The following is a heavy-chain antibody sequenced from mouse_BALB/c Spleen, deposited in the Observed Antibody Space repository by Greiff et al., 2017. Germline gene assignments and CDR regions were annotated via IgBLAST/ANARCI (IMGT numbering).Heavy chain of an antibody. D-gene: IGHD1-1*01. J-gene: IGHJ2*01. V-gene: IGHV1-69*02. CDR3: TRNGHFDY. CDR1: GYTFTSYW. CDR2: IYPSDSYT. Sequence: VQLQQPGAELVRPGASVKLSCKASGYTFTSYWINWVKQRPGQGLEWIGNIYPSDSYTNYNQKFKDKATLTVDKSSSTAYMQLSSPTSEDSAVYYCTRNGHFDYWGQGTTLTVSS.